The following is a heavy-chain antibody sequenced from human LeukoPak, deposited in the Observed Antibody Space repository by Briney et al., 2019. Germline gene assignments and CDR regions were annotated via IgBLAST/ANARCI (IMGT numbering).Heavy chain of an antibody. Sequence: GESLKISCKGSGYSFTTYWIGWVRQMPGKGLEWMEIIYPGDSDTRYSPSFQGQVTISADKSISTAYLQWSSLKASDTAMYYCARRVGYCSGGSCKRPNWFDPWGQGTLVTVSS. J-gene: IGHJ5*02. CDR3: ARRVGYCSGGSCKRPNWFDP. CDR1: GYSFTTYW. CDR2: IYPGDSDT. D-gene: IGHD2-15*01. V-gene: IGHV5-51*01.